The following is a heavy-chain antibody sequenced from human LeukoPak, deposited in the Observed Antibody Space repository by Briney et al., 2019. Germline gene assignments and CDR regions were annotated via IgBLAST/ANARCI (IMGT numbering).Heavy chain of an antibody. V-gene: IGHV4-34*01. J-gene: IGHJ4*02. Sequence: SETLSLTCAVYGGSFSGYYWSWIRQPPGKGLEWIGEINHSGSTNYNPSLKSRITISVDTSKNQFSLKLSSVTAADTAVYYCARRASSAWYLTRGFDYWGQGTLVTVSS. CDR2: INHSGST. D-gene: IGHD6-19*01. CDR1: GGSFSGYY. CDR3: ARRASSAWYLTRGFDY.